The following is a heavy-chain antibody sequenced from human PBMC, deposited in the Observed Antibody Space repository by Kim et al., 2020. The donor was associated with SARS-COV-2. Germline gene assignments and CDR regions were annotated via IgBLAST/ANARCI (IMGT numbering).Heavy chain of an antibody. CDR1: GFTFSSYG. D-gene: IGHD6-19*01. J-gene: IGHJ5*02. CDR3: VREAAVTGTGEDWFDP. CDR2: IWYDGSNK. Sequence: GGSLRLSCAVSGFTFSSYGMHWVRQAPGKGLEWVAVIWYDGSNKYYEDSVKGRFTISRDNSKNTVFLQMNSLRADDTAVYYCVREAAVTGTGEDWFDPWG. V-gene: IGHV3-33*01.